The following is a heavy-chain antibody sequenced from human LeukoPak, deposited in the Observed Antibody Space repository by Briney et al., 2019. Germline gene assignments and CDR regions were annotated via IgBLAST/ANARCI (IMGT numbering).Heavy chain of an antibody. CDR3: ARGVGRYYYYYMDV. D-gene: IGHD3-10*01. CDR1: GGSISSYY. CDR2: IYYSGST. J-gene: IGHJ6*03. Sequence: KPSETLSLTCTVSGGSISSYYWSWIRQPPGKGLEWIGYIYYSGSTNYNPSLKSRVTISVDTSKNQFSLKLSSVTAADTAVYYCARGVGRYYYYYMDVWGKGTTVTISS. V-gene: IGHV4-59*01.